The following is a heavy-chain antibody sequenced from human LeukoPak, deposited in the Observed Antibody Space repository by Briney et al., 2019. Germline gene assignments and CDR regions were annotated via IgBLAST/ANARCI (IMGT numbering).Heavy chain of an antibody. Sequence: SETLSLTCTVSGGSISSSSYYWGWIRHPPRKGLAWIGSIYYSGSTYYNPSLKSRVTISVDTSKNQFSLKLSSVTAADTAVYYCARGYCSVGTCSAIGVFDYWGQGTLVTVSS. D-gene: IGHD2-15*01. V-gene: IGHV4-39*01. J-gene: IGHJ4*02. CDR3: ARGYCSVGTCSAIGVFDY. CDR1: GGSISSSSYY. CDR2: IYYSGST.